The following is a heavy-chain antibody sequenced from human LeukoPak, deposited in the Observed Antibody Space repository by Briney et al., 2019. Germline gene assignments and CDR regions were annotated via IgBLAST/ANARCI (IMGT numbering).Heavy chain of an antibody. V-gene: IGHV3-7*05. J-gene: IGHJ4*02. Sequence: PGGSLRLSCAASGFTLSSPRMSWVRPAPGKGLEWVATIKADGSGAYYVDSVKGRFTISRDNAKNSLYLQMNSLRAEDTAVYFCARYTRPIDYWGQGTLVTVSS. D-gene: IGHD6-13*01. CDR1: GFTLSSPR. CDR2: IKADGSGA. CDR3: ARYTRPIDY.